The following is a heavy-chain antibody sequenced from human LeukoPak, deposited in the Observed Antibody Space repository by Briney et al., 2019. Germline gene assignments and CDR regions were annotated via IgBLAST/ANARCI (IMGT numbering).Heavy chain of an antibody. CDR2: MYFSGST. V-gene: IGHV4-59*08. CDR1: GGSITSDY. D-gene: IGHD1-26*01. Sequence: RSSETLSLTCTVSGGSITSDYWNWIRQPPGKGLEGIGYMYFSGSTNYNPSLKSRVTMSVDTSKTHFSLKMTSVTAADTAVYYCARWSEGMDVWGQGTTVIVSS. J-gene: IGHJ6*02. CDR3: ARWSEGMDV.